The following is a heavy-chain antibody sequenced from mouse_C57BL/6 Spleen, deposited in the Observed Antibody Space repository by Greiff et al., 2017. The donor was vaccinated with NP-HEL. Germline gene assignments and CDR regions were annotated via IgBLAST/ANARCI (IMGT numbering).Heavy chain of an antibody. Sequence: DVQLVESGEGLVKPGGSLKLSCAASGFTFSSYAMSWVRQTPEKRLEWVAYISSGGDYINYADTVKGRFTISRDKSRNTLYLQMSSLKSEDTAMYYCTSVNYYGSSYDWYFDVWGTGTTVTVSS. J-gene: IGHJ1*03. D-gene: IGHD1-1*01. CDR2: ISSGGDYI. CDR1: GFTFSSYA. CDR3: TSVNYYGSSYDWYFDV. V-gene: IGHV5-9-1*02.